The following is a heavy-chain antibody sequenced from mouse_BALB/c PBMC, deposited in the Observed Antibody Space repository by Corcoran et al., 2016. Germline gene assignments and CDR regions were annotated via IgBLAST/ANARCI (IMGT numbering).Heavy chain of an antibody. CDR2: INPNNGGT. D-gene: IGHD1-1*01. J-gene: IGHJ2*01. Sequence: EVQLQQCGPQLVKPGASLKIYCKTSRYTFTEYTMHWVKQSHGKSLEWIGGINPNNGGTSYNQKFKGKATLTVDKSSSTAYMELRSLTSEDSAVYYCASYYYGSSYYFDYWGQGTTLTVSS. V-gene: IGHV1-18*01. CDR1: RYTFTEYT. CDR3: ASYYYGSSYYFDY.